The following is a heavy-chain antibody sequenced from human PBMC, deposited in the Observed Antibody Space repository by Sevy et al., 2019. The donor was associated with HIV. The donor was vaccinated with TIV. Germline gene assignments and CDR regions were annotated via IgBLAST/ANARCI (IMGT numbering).Heavy chain of an antibody. CDR2: IKQDGSEK. CDR1: GFSLSNYW. J-gene: IGHJ3*01. V-gene: IGHV3-7*03. CDR3: ATKWGLRPNDAFAV. Sequence: GGSLRLSCIVSGFSLSNYWMSWVRQAPGKGLEWVANIKQDGSEKYYVDSVKGRFTTSRDNAKNSLYLQMNSLRAEDTAVYYCATKWGLRPNDAFAVWGQGTMVTVSS. D-gene: IGHD7-27*01.